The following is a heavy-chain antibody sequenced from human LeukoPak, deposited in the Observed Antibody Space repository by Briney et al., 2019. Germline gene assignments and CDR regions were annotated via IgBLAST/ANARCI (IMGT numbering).Heavy chain of an antibody. V-gene: IGHV3-7*03. Sequence: PGGSLRLSCAASGFTFSSYWMSWVRQASGKGLEWVANIKQDGSEKYYVDSVKGRFTISRDNAKNSLYLQMNSLRAEDTAVYYCARDGGYDSSGYYWRSDYWGQGTLVTVSS. D-gene: IGHD3-22*01. CDR2: IKQDGSEK. J-gene: IGHJ4*02. CDR3: ARDGGYDSSGYYWRSDY. CDR1: GFTFSSYW.